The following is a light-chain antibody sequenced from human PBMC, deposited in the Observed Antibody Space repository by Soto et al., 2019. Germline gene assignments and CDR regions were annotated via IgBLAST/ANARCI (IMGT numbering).Light chain of an antibody. Sequence: QSVLTQPRSVSGSLGQSVTISCTGTISDVGTYNYVSWYQQHPGKAPKVMIYDVSERPSGVPDRFSGSKSGNTASLTMSGLQAEYEADYYCCSYAGSPRYVLGTGTKLTVL. CDR1: ISDVGTYNY. CDR3: CSYAGSPRYV. CDR2: DVS. V-gene: IGLV2-11*01. J-gene: IGLJ1*01.